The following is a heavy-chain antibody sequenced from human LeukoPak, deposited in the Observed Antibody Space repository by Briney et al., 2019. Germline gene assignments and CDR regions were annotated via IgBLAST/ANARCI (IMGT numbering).Heavy chain of an antibody. J-gene: IGHJ4*02. CDR3: ERDEGIAAGYFDY. D-gene: IGHD6-13*01. CDR2: IIPIFGTA. Sequence: ASVKVSCKASGGTFSSYAISWVRQAPGQGLEWMGGIIPIFGTANYAQKFQGRVTITTDESTSTDYMELSRLRSEDTAVYYCERDEGIAAGYFDYWGQGTLVTVSS. V-gene: IGHV1-69*05. CDR1: GGTFSSYA.